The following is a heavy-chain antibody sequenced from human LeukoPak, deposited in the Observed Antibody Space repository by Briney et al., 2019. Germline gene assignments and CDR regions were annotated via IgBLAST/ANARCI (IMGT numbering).Heavy chain of an antibody. J-gene: IGHJ4*02. CDR2: ISPSGRSV. V-gene: IGHV3-48*03. CDR1: GLSFGDYG. D-gene: IGHD3-10*01. CDR3: TRDAGSDF. Sequence: PGGSLRLSCAGSGLSFGDYGMNWVRQAPGKGLKWLTFISPSGRSVSYADSVKGRFTIARDNAKKSLYLQMDSLRGEDTAIYYCTRDAGSDFWGQGTLVTVSS.